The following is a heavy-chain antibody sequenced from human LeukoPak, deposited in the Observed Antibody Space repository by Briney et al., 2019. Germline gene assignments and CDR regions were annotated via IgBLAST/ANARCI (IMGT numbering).Heavy chain of an antibody. Sequence: ASVKVSCKASGYTFTGYYMHWVRQAPGQGLEWMGWINPNSGGTYYAQKFQGRVTMTRDTSISTAYMELSRLRSDDTAECYCASGAGKGFSPFDYWGQGTLVTVSS. J-gene: IGHJ4*02. CDR1: GYTFTGYY. CDR2: INPNSGGT. V-gene: IGHV1-2*02. CDR3: ASGAGKGFSPFDY. D-gene: IGHD3-10*01.